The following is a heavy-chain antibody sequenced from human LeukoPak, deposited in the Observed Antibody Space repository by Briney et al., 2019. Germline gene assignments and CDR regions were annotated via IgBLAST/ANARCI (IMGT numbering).Heavy chain of an antibody. D-gene: IGHD1-1*01. Sequence: ASVKVSCKTSGYTFTDDYMQWVRQAPGQGLEWMGWINPNSGFTNYAQKFQGRVTMTRDTAISTAYMEVRRLRPDDTAVYYCAPTPEAYTSNWNVWGQGTLVSGAS. CDR2: INPNSGFT. CDR1: GYTFTDDY. V-gene: IGHV1-2*02. CDR3: APTPEAYTSNWNV. J-gene: IGHJ4*02.